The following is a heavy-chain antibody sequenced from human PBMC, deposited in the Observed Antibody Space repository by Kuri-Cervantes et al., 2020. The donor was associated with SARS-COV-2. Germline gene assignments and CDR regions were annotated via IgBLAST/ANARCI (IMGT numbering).Heavy chain of an antibody. D-gene: IGHD2-15*01. J-gene: IGHJ6*02. Sequence: SVKVSCKASGGTFSSYAISWVRQAPGQGLEWMGGIIPIFGTANYAQKFQGRVTITADKSTSTAYMELSSLRSEDTAVYYCTTSYCSGGSCSYNYYYYGMDVWGQGTTVTVSS. CDR3: TTSYCSGGSCSYNYYYYGMDV. CDR1: GGTFSSYA. V-gene: IGHV1-69*06. CDR2: IIPIFGTA.